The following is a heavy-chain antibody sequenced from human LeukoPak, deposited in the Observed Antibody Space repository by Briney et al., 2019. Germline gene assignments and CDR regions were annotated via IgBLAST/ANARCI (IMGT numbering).Heavy chain of an antibody. V-gene: IGHV4-30-4*08. D-gene: IGHD6-6*01. CDR2: IYYSGST. CDR3: ARAGSIAARPSWFDP. Sequence: PSETLSLTCTVSGGSISSGDYYWSWIRQPPGKGLEWIGYIYYSGSTYYNPSLKSRVTISVDTSKNQFSLKLSSVTAADTAVYYCARAGSIAARPSWFDPWGQGTLDTVSS. J-gene: IGHJ5*02. CDR1: GGSISSGDYY.